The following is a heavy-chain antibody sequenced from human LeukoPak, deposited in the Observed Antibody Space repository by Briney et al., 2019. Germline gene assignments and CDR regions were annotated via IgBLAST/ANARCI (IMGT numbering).Heavy chain of an antibody. V-gene: IGHV3-30-3*01. CDR2: ISYDGSNK. CDR1: GFTFSSYA. CDR3: AKDLTEYSSSSLYFQH. D-gene: IGHD6-6*01. Sequence: GSLRLSCAASGFTFSSYAMHWVRQAPGKGLEWVAVISYDGSNKYYADSVKGRFTISRDNSKNTLYLQMNSLRAEDTAVYYCAKDLTEYSSSSLYFQHWGQGTLVTVSS. J-gene: IGHJ1*01.